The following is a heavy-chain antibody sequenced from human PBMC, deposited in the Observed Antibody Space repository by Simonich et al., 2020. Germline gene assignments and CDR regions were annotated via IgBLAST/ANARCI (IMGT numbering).Heavy chain of an antibody. D-gene: IGHD6-13*01. CDR3: ARHAGFAFDI. CDR2: IYYSGIT. J-gene: IGHJ3*02. CDR1: GGSISSSSYY. V-gene: IGHV4-39*01. Sequence: QLQLQESGPGLVKPSETLSLTCTVSGGSISSSSYYWGWIRQPPGKGLEGIGSIYYSGITYYNPSLKSRGTISGDTSKNQFSLKLSSVTAADTAVYYCARHAGFAFDIWGQGTMVTVSS.